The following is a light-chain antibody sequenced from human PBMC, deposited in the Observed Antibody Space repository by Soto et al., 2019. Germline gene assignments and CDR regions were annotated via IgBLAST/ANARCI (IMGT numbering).Light chain of an antibody. CDR3: QQRSSPT. J-gene: IGKJ5*01. CDR1: QSVSSY. Sequence: EIVLTQSPATLSLFPGARAALSCRASQSVSSYLAWYQQKPGQAPRLLIYDASNRATGIPARFSGSGSGTDFTLIINSLEPEDFAVYYCQQRSSPTFGQGTRLEIK. V-gene: IGKV3-11*01. CDR2: DAS.